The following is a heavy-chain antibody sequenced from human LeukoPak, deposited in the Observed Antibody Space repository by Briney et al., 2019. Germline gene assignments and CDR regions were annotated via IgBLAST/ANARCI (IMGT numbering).Heavy chain of an antibody. V-gene: IGHV4-59*01. CDR1: GGSISSYH. Sequence: PSETLSLTCTVSGGSISSYHWSWIRQPPGEGLEWIGYIYYSGSSNYNPSLRSRVTISVDTSKNQFSLKLSSVTAADTAVYYCARVPRSYYYYYYMDVWGKGTTVTVSS. J-gene: IGHJ6*03. CDR3: ARVPRSYYYYYYMDV. CDR2: IYYSGSS.